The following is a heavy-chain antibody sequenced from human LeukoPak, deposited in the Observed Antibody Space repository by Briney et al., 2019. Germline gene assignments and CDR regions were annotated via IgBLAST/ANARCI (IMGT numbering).Heavy chain of an antibody. CDR3: ATYSGSCSSDFDY. CDR2: INSNSGCT. Sequence: ASVQVSRKASGYTFTRYYMHWVRQAPGQGLEWMGFINSNSGCTNYAQKFQGRVTMTRETSISTAYMGLSRLRSDDKAVYYSATYSGSCSSDFDYWGQGTLVTVSS. J-gene: IGHJ4*02. D-gene: IGHD1-26*01. CDR1: GYTFTRYY. V-gene: IGHV1-2*02.